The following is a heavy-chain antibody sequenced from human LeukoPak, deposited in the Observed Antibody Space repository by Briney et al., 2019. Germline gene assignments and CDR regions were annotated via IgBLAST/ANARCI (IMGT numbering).Heavy chain of an antibody. D-gene: IGHD1-26*01. CDR2: ILSDGTYT. V-gene: IGHV3-74*01. Sequence: PGESLRLSCVASGFTFSSHWMHWVRHVPGKGLVWVSRILSDGTYTSYADSVRGRFTISRDNAKNTLYLQMISLRAEDTAVYYCSRGAGSYSDYWGQGTLVTVSS. CDR1: GFTFSSHW. J-gene: IGHJ4*02. CDR3: SRGAGSYSDY.